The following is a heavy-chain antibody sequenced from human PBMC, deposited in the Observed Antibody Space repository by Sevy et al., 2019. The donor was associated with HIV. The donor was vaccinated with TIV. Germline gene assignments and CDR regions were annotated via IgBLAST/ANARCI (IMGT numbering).Heavy chain of an antibody. V-gene: IGHV3-7*01. D-gene: IGHD4-17*01. J-gene: IGHJ3*02. Sequence: GGSLRLSCAASGFTFSSYWMSWVRQAPGKGLEWVANIKQDGSDKYYVDSVKGRFTISRDNAKNSLYLQMNSLRAEDTAVYYCARDYYFLNYGDKEAFDIWGQGTMVTVSS. CDR3: ARDYYFLNYGDKEAFDI. CDR1: GFTFSSYW. CDR2: IKQDGSDK.